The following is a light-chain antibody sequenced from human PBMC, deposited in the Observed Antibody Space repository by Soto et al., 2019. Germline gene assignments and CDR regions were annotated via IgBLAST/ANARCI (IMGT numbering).Light chain of an antibody. CDR2: EGS. Sequence: QSALTQPASVSGSPGQSIAISCTGTSSDVGSYNSVSWYQQHPGKAPKLMIYEGSKRPSGVSDRFSGSKSGNTASLTISGLQVEDEADYYCCSYAGNPYVFGTGTKVTVL. CDR1: SSDVGSYNS. CDR3: CSYAGNPYV. J-gene: IGLJ1*01. V-gene: IGLV2-23*01.